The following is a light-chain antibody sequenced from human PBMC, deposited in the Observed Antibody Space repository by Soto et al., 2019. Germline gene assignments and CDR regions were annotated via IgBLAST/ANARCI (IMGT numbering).Light chain of an antibody. CDR2: TAS. Sequence: DIQMTQSPSSLSASVGDRVTITCRASQSISRYLNWFQQRPGKAPRLLIFTASSLQSGVPSRFSGSGSGTDFTLTISSLPPVDVATYYCQQTYSTPWTFGQGTAVEIK. V-gene: IGKV1-39*01. CDR3: QQTYSTPWT. CDR1: QSISRY. J-gene: IGKJ1*01.